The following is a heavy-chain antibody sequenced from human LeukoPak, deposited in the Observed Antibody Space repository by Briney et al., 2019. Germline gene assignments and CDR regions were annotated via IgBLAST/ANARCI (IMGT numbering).Heavy chain of an antibody. Sequence: SETLSLTCTVSGGSVSSYYWSWIRQPPGKGLEWIGYIYYSGSTNYNPSLKSRVTISVDTSKNQFSLKLTSVTAADTAVYYCARGVPEYYDFWSGYFYYFDYWGQGTLVTVSS. CDR1: GGSVSSYY. V-gene: IGHV4-59*02. D-gene: IGHD3-3*01. J-gene: IGHJ4*02. CDR3: ARGVPEYYDFWSGYFYYFDY. CDR2: IYYSGST.